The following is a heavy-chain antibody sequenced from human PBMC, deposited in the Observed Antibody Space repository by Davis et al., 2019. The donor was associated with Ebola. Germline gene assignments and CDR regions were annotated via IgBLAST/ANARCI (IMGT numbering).Heavy chain of an antibody. CDR1: GFSFSDYY. CDR2: ISNSGTYA. V-gene: IGHV3-11*06. J-gene: IGHJ6*02. CDR3: ASHEGYYYGMDV. Sequence: PGGSLRLSCAASGFSFSDYYMTWIRQAPGKGLDWISYISNSGTYASYADSVKGRFTISRDNAKRSLYLQMDSLRAEDTAVYYCASHEGYYYGMDVWGQGTAVTVSS.